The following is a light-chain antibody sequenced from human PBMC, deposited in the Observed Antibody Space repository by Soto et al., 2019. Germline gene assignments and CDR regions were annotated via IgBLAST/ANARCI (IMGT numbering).Light chain of an antibody. Sequence: YELTQPPSVSVSPGQTASITCSGDKLGDKYACWYQQKPGQSPVLVIYQDSKRPSGIPERFSGSNSGNTATLTISGTQAMDEADYYCQAWDSSTYVVFGGGTKLTVL. CDR2: QDS. V-gene: IGLV3-1*01. J-gene: IGLJ2*01. CDR1: KLGDKY. CDR3: QAWDSSTYVV.